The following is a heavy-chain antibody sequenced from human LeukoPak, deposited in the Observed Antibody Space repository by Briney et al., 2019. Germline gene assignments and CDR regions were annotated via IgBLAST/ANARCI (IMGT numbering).Heavy chain of an antibody. Sequence: PGGSLRPSCAASGFTFRSYAMSWVRQAPGKGLEWVSGISGSGGSAYHADSVKGRFTISRDNSKNTLFLQMNSLRAEDTAIYYCAKDSEVVGATGDYDYWGQGTLVTVSS. D-gene: IGHD1-26*01. J-gene: IGHJ4*02. CDR3: AKDSEVVGATGDYDY. CDR2: ISGSGGSA. CDR1: GFTFRSYA. V-gene: IGHV3-23*01.